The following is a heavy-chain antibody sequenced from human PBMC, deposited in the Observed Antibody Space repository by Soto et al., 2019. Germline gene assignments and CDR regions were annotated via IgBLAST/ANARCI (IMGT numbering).Heavy chain of an antibody. J-gene: IGHJ6*02. CDR2: MSYDGSNK. CDR3: ARDPWGVVTAITWYYGMDV. D-gene: IGHD2-21*02. V-gene: IGHV3-30*03. CDR1: GFTFSSYG. Sequence: QVQLVESGGGVVQPGRSLRLSCAASGFTFSSYGMHWVRQAPGKGLEWVAIMSYDGSNKYYADSVKGRFTISRDNSKNTLYLQMNSLRAEDTAVYYCARDPWGVVTAITWYYGMDVWGQGTTVTVSS.